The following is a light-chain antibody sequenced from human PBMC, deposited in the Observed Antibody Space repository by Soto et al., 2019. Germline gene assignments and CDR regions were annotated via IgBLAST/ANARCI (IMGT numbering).Light chain of an antibody. Sequence: DIQMTQSPSTLSASVGDRVTITCRASQSISSWLAWYQQKPGKAPKLLIYKASDLEGGVPSRFSGSGSGTEFTLTISSLQPDDFATYYCQQYNSYPLTFGGVTKVDIK. V-gene: IGKV1-5*03. CDR2: KAS. CDR3: QQYNSYPLT. CDR1: QSISSW. J-gene: IGKJ4*01.